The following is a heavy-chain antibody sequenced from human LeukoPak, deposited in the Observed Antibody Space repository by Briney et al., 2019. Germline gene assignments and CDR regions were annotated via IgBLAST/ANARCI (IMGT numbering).Heavy chain of an antibody. J-gene: IGHJ4*02. CDR3: AREIRFSGYFDY. D-gene: IGHD3-16*01. CDR1: GGSISSYY. V-gene: IGHV4-59*01. Sequence: PSETLSLTCTVSGGSISSYYWSWIRQPPGKGLEWIGYIYNSGSTNYNPSLKSRVTISVDTSKNQFSLTLSSVTAADTAVYYCAREIRFSGYFDYWGQGTLVTVSS. CDR2: IYNSGST.